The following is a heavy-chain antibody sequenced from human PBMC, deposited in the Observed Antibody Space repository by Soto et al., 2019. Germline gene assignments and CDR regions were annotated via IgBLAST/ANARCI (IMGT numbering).Heavy chain of an antibody. CDR2: INHSGST. D-gene: IGHD1-7*01. CDR1: GGSFSGYY. CDR3: ARGYPLNWNFSRASLYYYMDV. J-gene: IGHJ6*03. V-gene: IGHV4-34*01. Sequence: SETLSLTCAVYGGSFSGYYWSWIRQPPGKGLEWIGEINHSGSTNYNPSLKSRVTISVDTSKNQFSLKLSSVTAADTAVYYCARGYPLNWNFSRASLYYYMDVWGKGTTVTVSS.